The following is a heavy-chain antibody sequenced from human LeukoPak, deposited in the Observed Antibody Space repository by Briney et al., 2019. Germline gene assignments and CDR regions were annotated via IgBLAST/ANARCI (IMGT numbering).Heavy chain of an antibody. Sequence: ASVKVSCKASGYTFTGYYIHWVRQAPGQGLEWMGWINPNSGGTDYAQKFEGRVTMTRDTSISTAYMELSRLRSDDTAMYYCATYSSSWYYFDYWGQGTLVRVSS. V-gene: IGHV1-2*02. D-gene: IGHD6-13*01. CDR2: INPNSGGT. CDR1: GYTFTGYY. J-gene: IGHJ4*02. CDR3: ATYSSSWYYFDY.